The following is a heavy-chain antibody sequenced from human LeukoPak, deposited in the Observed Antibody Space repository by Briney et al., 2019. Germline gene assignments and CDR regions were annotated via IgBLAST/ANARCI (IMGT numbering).Heavy chain of an antibody. CDR2: ISWNSGSI. Sequence: GGSLRLSCAASGFTFDDYAMHWVRQAPGKGLEWVSGISWNSGSIGYADSVKGRFTISRDNAKNSLYLQMNSLRAEDTALYYCAKGYCSGGSCPTIYWGQGTLVTVS. D-gene: IGHD2-15*01. CDR1: GFTFDDYA. CDR3: AKGYCSGGSCPTIY. J-gene: IGHJ4*02. V-gene: IGHV3-9*01.